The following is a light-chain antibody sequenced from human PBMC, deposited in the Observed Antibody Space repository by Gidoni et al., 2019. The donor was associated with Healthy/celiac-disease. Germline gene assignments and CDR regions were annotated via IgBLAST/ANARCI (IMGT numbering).Light chain of an antibody. Sequence: DIQMTQSPSTLSASVGDRVTITCRASQSISSWLAWYQQKPGKAPKLLIYDASSLESGVPARFSGSGSGTEFTLTISSLQPDDFATYYCQQYNSCPGTFXXXTKVEIK. CDR1: QSISSW. CDR2: DAS. J-gene: IGKJ1*01. V-gene: IGKV1-5*01. CDR3: QQYNSCPGT.